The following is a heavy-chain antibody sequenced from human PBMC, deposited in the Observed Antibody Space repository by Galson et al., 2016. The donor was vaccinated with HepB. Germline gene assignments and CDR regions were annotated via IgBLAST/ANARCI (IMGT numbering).Heavy chain of an antibody. CDR3: SGGLYYLVWGNYYNQY. CDR2: IYYSGTT. J-gene: IGHJ4*01. Sequence: TLSLTCSVSGGSISSGGHYWSWIRQHPGKGLEWIGFIYYSGTTYYSPSLRSRLSMSVDTSKNQFSLKLTSVTAADTAVYYCSGGLYYLVWGNYYNQYWGRGTLVTVSS. D-gene: IGHD3-16*01. V-gene: IGHV4-31*03. CDR1: GGSISSGGHY.